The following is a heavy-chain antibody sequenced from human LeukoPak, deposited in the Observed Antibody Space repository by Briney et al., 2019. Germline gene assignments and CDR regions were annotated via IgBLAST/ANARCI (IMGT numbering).Heavy chain of an antibody. D-gene: IGHD6-13*01. CDR2: ISRDSSVK. V-gene: IGHV3-48*01. J-gene: IGHJ4*02. CDR3: ARVRAAAEGTTFDY. CDR1: GFTFSGYS. Sequence: GGSLRLSCAASGFTFSGYSMNWVRQAPGKGLEWVSYISRDSSVKYYADSVKGRFTISRDNAKNSLYLQMNSLRAEDTAVFYCARVRAAAEGTTFDYWGQGTPVTVSS.